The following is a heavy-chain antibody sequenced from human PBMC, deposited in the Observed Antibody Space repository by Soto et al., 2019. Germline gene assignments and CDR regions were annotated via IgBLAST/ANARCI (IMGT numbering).Heavy chain of an antibody. D-gene: IGHD4-4*01. CDR1: GYTFTSYG. CDR3: ARDVMRVGSNYFNYYYYMDV. V-gene: IGHV1-18*01. J-gene: IGHJ6*03. CDR2: ISAYNGNT. Sequence: GASVKVSCKASGYTFTSYGISWVRQAPGQGLEWMGWISAYNGNTNYAQKLQGRVTMTTDTSTSTAYMELRSLRSDDTAVHYCARDVMRVGSNYFNYYYYMDVWGKGTTVTVSS.